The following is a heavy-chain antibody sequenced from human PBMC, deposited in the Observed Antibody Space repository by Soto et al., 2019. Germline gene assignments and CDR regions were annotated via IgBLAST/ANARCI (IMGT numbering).Heavy chain of an antibody. V-gene: IGHV4-4*02. Sequence: QVQLQESGPGLVKPSGTLSLTCAVSGGSISSSNWWSWVRQPPGKGLEWIGEIYHSGSTNYNPSLQSRVTISVDKSKNQCSLKLSSVTAADTAMYYCARDPRIAVAGPYFDYWGQGTLVTVSS. CDR1: GGSISSSNW. CDR3: ARDPRIAVAGPYFDY. D-gene: IGHD6-19*01. J-gene: IGHJ4*02. CDR2: IYHSGST.